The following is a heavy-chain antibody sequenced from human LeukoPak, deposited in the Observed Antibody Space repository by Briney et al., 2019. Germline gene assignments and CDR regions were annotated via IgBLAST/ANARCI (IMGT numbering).Heavy chain of an antibody. Sequence: GGSLRLSCAASGFTFDDYAMHWVRQAPGKGLEWVSGISWNSGSIGYADSVKGRFTISRDNAKNSPYLQMNSLRAEDTALYYCAKARYCSSTSCTRSFDYWGQGTLVTVSS. V-gene: IGHV3-9*01. CDR3: AKARYCSSTSCTRSFDY. D-gene: IGHD2-2*01. CDR2: ISWNSGSI. J-gene: IGHJ4*02. CDR1: GFTFDDYA.